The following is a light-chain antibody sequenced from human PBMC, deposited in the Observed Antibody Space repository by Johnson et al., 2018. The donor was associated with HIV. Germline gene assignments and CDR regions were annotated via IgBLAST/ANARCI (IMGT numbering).Light chain of an antibody. CDR2: RNN. Sequence: QSVLTQPPSASGPPGQRVTISCSGSTSNIGSNTVNWYQQLPGTAPKLLIYRNNQRPSGVPDRFSGSKSGTSASLAISGLQAEDEADYYCGTWDTSLSTGGVFGTGTKVTVL. J-gene: IGLJ1*01. CDR1: TSNIGSNT. V-gene: IGLV1-44*01. CDR3: GTWDTSLSTGGV.